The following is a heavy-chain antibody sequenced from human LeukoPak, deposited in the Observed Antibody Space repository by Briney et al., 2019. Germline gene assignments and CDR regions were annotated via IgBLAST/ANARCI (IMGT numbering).Heavy chain of an antibody. V-gene: IGHV1-18*04. CDR2: ISAYNGNT. J-gene: IGHJ4*02. CDR3: ARDRAVAAAGTGFDY. CDR1: GYTFTGYY. D-gene: IGHD6-13*01. Sequence: GASVKVSCKASGYTFTGYYMHWVRQAPGQGLEWMGWISAYNGNTNYAQKLQGRVTMTTDTSTSTAYMELRSLRSDDTAVYYCARDRAVAAAGTGFDYWGQGTLVTVSS.